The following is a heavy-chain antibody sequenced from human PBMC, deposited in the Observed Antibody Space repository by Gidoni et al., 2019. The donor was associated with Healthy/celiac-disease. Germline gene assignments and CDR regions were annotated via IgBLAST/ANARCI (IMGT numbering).Heavy chain of an antibody. CDR2: IYYSGST. J-gene: IGHJ3*02. V-gene: IGHV4-59*01. CDR3: ARDVLRFSGKNFGGPTRAFDI. Sequence: QVQLQESGPGLVKPSETLSLTCTVSGGSISSYYWSWIRQPPGKGLEWIGYIYYSGSTNYNPSLKSRVTISVDTSKNQFSLKLSSVTAADTAVYYCARDVLRFSGKNFGGPTRAFDIWGQGTMVTVSS. CDR1: GGSISSYY. D-gene: IGHD3-3*01.